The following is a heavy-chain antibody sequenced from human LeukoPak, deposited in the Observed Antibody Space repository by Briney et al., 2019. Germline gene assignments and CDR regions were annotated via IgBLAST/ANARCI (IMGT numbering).Heavy chain of an antibody. D-gene: IGHD3-10*01. J-gene: IGHJ4*02. CDR2: TSSDLNVK. CDR3: ARGGYYGSGSPPSLYFDY. Sequence: GGSLRLSCAASGFTFRNYVIHWVRQAPGKGLEWEAVTSSDLNVKLYADSVKGRFTISRDNSRSTLYLQMNSLRPEDTAIYYCARGGYYGSGSPPSLYFDYWGQGTLVTVSS. CDR1: GFTFRNYV. V-gene: IGHV3-30-3*01.